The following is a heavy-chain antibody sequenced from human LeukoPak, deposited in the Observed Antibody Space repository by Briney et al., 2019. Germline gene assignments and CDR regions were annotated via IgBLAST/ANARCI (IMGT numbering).Heavy chain of an antibody. V-gene: IGHV4-30-2*01. Sequence: SETLSLTCAVSGGSISSGGYSWSWIRQPPGKGLEWIGYIYHSGSTYYNPSLKSRVTISVDRSKNQFSLKPSSVTAADTAVYYCARGLHSTSRSLDVWGKGTTVTVSS. D-gene: IGHD5/OR15-5a*01. CDR3: ARGLHSTSRSLDV. CDR2: IYHSGST. CDR1: GGSISSGGYS. J-gene: IGHJ6*04.